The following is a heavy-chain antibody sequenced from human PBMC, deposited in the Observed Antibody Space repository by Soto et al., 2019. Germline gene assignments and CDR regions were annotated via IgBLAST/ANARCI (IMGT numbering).Heavy chain of an antibody. CDR2: MTADGRTI. Sequence: PVGSLSLSCAASGFTFGDYWMHWVRQPPGKGPEWVSRMTADGRTIQYADSVKGRFTASRDNAKSTLYLQMNSLRAEDTAVYYCATAEVDYWGPGTLVTV. CDR1: GFTFGDYW. V-gene: IGHV3-74*03. CDR3: ATAEVDY. J-gene: IGHJ4*02.